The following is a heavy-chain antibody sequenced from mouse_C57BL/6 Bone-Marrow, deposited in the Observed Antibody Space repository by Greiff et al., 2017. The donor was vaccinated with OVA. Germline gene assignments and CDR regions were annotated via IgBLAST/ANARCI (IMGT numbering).Heavy chain of an antibody. J-gene: IGHJ2*01. Sequence: VQLQQSGAELARPGASVKMSCKASGYTFTNYWIGWAKQRPGHGLEWIGDIYPGSGSTNYNEKFKSKATLTVDTSSSTAYMQLSSLTSEDSAVYYCARREDYWGQGTTLTVSS. V-gene: IGHV1-63*01. CDR3: ARREDY. CDR1: GYTFTNYW. CDR2: IYPGSGST.